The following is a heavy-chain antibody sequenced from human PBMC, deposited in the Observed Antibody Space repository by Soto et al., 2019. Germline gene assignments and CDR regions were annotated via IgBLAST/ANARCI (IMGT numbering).Heavy chain of an antibody. CDR3: ARIEYYYDSSGYYYCWFDP. D-gene: IGHD3-22*01. Sequence: SGPTLVNPTDTLTMTCTVSGFSLSNARMGVSWIRQPPGKALEWLAHIFSNDEKSYSTSLKSRLTISKDTSKSQVVLTMTNMDPVDTATYYCARIEYYYDSSGYYYCWFDPWGQGTLVTVSS. V-gene: IGHV2-26*01. CDR2: IFSNDEK. CDR1: GFSLSNARMG. J-gene: IGHJ5*02.